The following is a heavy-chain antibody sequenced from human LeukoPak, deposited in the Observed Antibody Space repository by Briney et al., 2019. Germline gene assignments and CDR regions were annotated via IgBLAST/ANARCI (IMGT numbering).Heavy chain of an antibody. V-gene: IGHV1-24*01. D-gene: IGHD4-17*01. CDR1: GYTLIELS. CDR3: ARTTVTHGMDV. Sequence: ASVKVSCKVSGYTLIELSVHWVRQPPGKGPEWMGGFDPEYGETIYAQKFQGRVTMTEDTSTDTAYMELSSLRSEDTAVYYCARTTVTHGMDVWGQGTTVIVSS. CDR2: FDPEYGET. J-gene: IGHJ6*01.